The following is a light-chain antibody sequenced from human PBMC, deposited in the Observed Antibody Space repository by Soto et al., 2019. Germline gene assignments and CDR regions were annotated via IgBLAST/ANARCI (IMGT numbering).Light chain of an antibody. CDR1: QGISNW. CDR2: TGS. V-gene: IGKV1-12*01. CDR3: QQANSFPLT. Sequence: DIQMTQSPSSVSASVGDRVSITCRASQGISNWLAWYQQKPGRAPKLLSYTGSSLQSGVPSRFSGTGSGTDFNLTISSLQPEDVATYYCQQANSFPLTFGGGTKVEIK. J-gene: IGKJ4*01.